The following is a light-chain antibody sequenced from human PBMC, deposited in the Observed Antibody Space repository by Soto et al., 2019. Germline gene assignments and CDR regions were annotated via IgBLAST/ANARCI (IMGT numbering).Light chain of an antibody. V-gene: IGKV3-15*01. J-gene: IGKJ2*01. CDR3: QQYNNWPPVYT. CDR2: GAS. Sequence: EIVMTQSPATLSVSPGERATLSCRASQSDSSNLAWYQQKPGQAPRLLIYGASTRATGIPARFSGSGSGTEFTLTISSLQSEDFAVYYCQQYNNWPPVYTFGQGTKLEIK. CDR1: QSDSSN.